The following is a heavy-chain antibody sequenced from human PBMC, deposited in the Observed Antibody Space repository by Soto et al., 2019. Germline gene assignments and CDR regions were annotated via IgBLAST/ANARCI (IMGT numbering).Heavy chain of an antibody. V-gene: IGHV4-34*01. J-gene: IGHJ4*02. CDR3: ARLYCGGDCYLGY. Sequence: SETLSLTCAVYGGSFSGYYWSWIRQPPGKGLEWIGEINHSGSTNYNPSLKSRVTISVDTSKNQFSLKLSSVTAADTAVYYCARLYCGGDCYLGYWGQGTLVTVSS. D-gene: IGHD2-21*01. CDR1: GGSFSGYY. CDR2: INHSGST.